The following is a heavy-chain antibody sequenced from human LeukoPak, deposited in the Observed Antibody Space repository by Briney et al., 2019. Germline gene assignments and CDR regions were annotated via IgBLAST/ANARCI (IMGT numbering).Heavy chain of an antibody. D-gene: IGHD2-21*01. CDR2: IDSDGRGT. CDR1: GFTFSRYW. V-gene: IGHV3-74*01. CDR3: ARDRGYSPDY. J-gene: IGHJ4*02. Sequence: GGSLRLSCAASGFTFSRYWMHWVRQAPGKGLMWVSRIDSDGRGTSYADSVKGRFTISRDNAKNTVYLQMNSLRAEDTAVYYCARDRGYSPDYWGQGTLVTVSS.